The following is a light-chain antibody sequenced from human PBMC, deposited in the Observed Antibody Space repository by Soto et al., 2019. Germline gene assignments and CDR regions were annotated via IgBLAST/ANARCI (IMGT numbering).Light chain of an antibody. CDR1: SSDVGGYNY. J-gene: IGLJ2*01. V-gene: IGLV2-14*01. CDR2: DVS. Sequence: HSALTQPASVSGSPGQSITISCTGTSSDVGGYNYVSWYQQHPGKAPKLMIYDVSNRPSGVSNRFSGSKSGNTASLTISGLQAEDEADYYCSSYTISSPLVFGGGTKLTVL. CDR3: SSYTISSPLV.